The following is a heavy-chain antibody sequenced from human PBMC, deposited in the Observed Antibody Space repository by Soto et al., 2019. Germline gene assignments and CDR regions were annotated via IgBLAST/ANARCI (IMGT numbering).Heavy chain of an antibody. CDR1: GGSFSGYY. V-gene: IGHV4-34*01. Sequence: SETLSLTCAVYGGSFSGYYWSWIRQPPGKGLEWIGEINHSGSTNYNPSLKSRVTISVDTSKNQFSLKLSSVTAADTAVYYCARAGYCSWSPENFDYWGQGTMGPVSS. CDR2: INHSGST. CDR3: ARAGYCSWSPENFDY. D-gene: IGHD3-10*01. J-gene: IGHJ4*02.